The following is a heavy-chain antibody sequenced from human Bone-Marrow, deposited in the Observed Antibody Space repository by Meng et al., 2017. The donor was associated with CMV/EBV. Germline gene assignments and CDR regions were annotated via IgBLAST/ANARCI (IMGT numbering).Heavy chain of an antibody. Sequence: GESLKISCAASGFTFSSYAMHWVRQAPGKGLEWVAVISYDGSNKYYADSVKGRFTISRDDAKNSLYLQMNSLRAEDTAVYYCARGVYYYDSSGYYYEAPLDYWGQGTLVTVSS. V-gene: IGHV3-30-3*01. CDR1: GFTFSSYA. J-gene: IGHJ4*02. CDR2: ISYDGSNK. CDR3: ARGVYYYDSSGYYYEAPLDY. D-gene: IGHD3-22*01.